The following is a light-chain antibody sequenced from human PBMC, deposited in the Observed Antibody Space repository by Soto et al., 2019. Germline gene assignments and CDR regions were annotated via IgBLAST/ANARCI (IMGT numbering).Light chain of an antibody. CDR2: SND. CDR3: AAWDDSLNGPV. J-gene: IGLJ2*01. Sequence: QAVVTQPPSVSDAPRQRVTIFCSGSSSNIGRNAVNWYQQFPGKAPKLLIYSNDLLPSGVSDRFSGSKSDTSASLAISGLRSEDEADYYCAAWDDSLNGPVFGGGTKLTVL. V-gene: IGLV1-36*01. CDR1: SSNIGRNA.